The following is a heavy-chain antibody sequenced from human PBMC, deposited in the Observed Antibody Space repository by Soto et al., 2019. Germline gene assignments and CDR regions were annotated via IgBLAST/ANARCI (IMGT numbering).Heavy chain of an antibody. CDR3: ARGNYYDSSGYYPPYFQH. J-gene: IGHJ1*01. CDR2: IYCSGST. D-gene: IGHD3-22*01. V-gene: IGHV4-61*01. Sequence: SETLSLTCTVSGGSVSSGSYYWSWIRQPPGKGLEWIGYIYCSGSTNYNPSLKSRVTTSVDTSKNQFSLKLSSVTAADTAVYYCARGNYYDSSGYYPPYFQHWGQGTLVTVSS. CDR1: GGSVSSGSYY.